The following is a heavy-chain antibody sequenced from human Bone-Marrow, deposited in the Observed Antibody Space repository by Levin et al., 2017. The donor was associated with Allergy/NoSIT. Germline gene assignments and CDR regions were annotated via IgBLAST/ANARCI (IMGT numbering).Heavy chain of an antibody. J-gene: IGHJ4*02. CDR2: ISSDGSNE. D-gene: IGHD2-15*01. V-gene: IGHV3-30*19. CDR1: GFTLNNAW. Sequence: QSGGSLRLSCAVSGFTLNNAWINWVRQAPGKGLEWVAVISSDGSNEYYADSVKGRFTISRDNSKNTLYLQMNSLRGEDTAVYYCAREKVTMVVEIIESYFDYWGQGTLVTVSS. CDR3: AREKVTMVVEIIESYFDY.